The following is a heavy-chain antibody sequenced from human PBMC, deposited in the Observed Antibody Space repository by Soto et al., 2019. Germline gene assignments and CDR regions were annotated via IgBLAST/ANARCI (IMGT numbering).Heavy chain of an antibody. CDR1: GGSISSRGYY. J-gene: IGHJ5*02. CDR2: IYYSGST. V-gene: IGHV4-39*01. Sequence: QLQLQESGPGLVKPSETLSLTCTVSGGSISSRGYYWGWIRQPPGKGLEWIGTIYYSGSTYYNPSLKSRVPISVDTSKNQFSLTLSSVTAADTAVYYCATRTWFDPWGQGTLVTVSS. CDR3: ATRTWFDP.